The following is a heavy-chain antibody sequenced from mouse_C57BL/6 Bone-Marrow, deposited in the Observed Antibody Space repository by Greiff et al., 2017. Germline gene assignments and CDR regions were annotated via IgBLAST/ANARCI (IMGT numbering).Heavy chain of an antibody. D-gene: IGHD2-4*01. V-gene: IGHV2-9*01. CDR3: AKDDYDERYYAMDY. CDR2: IWGGGST. CDR1: GFSLTSYG. J-gene: IGHJ4*01. Sequence: VMLVESGPGLVAPSQSLSITCTVSGFSLTSYGVDWVRQPPGKGLEWLGVIWGGGSTNYNSALMSRLSLSKDNSKSQVFLKMNSLQTDDTAMYYCAKDDYDERYYAMDYWGQGTSVTVSS.